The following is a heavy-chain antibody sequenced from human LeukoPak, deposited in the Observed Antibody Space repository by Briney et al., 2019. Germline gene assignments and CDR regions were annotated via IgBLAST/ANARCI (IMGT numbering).Heavy chain of an antibody. Sequence: PGGSLRFSCAASGFTFSNFAMSWARQAPGKGLEGVSTLSGSGITTYYADSVKGRFTISRDNSKNTLYLQMNSLRAEDTAVYYCAKGIYSSGWSYFDYWGHGTLVTVSS. CDR3: AKGIYSSGWSYFDY. V-gene: IGHV3-23*01. J-gene: IGHJ4*01. D-gene: IGHD6-19*01. CDR2: LSGSGITT. CDR1: GFTFSNFA.